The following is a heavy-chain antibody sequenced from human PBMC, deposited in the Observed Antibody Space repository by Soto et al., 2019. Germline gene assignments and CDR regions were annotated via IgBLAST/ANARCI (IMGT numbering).Heavy chain of an antibody. CDR3: ARAVTGTPDY. D-gene: IGHD1-7*01. V-gene: IGHV3-7*01. CDR2: IKQDGSTK. Sequence: EVQLVESGGGLVQPGGSLRLSCATSGFTISNFCMNWVRQAPGKGLEWVANIKQDGSTKYYVDSVKGRFTISRDNAKNSLYLQRNSLRAEDTAGYYFARAVTGTPDYWGQGTLVTVSP. J-gene: IGHJ4*02. CDR1: GFTISNFC.